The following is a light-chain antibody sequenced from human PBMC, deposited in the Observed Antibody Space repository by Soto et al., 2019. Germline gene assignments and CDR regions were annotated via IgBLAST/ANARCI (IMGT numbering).Light chain of an antibody. CDR2: EVS. CDR3: ISYTSSSTRV. CDR1: SSDVGDYNY. V-gene: IGLV2-14*01. Sequence: QSALTQPASVSGSPGQSITISCTGTSSDVGDYNYVSWYQQHPGKAPKLMIYEVSNRPSGVSNRFSGSKSGNTASLTISGLQAEDEADYYCISYTSSSTRVFGGGTKLTVL. J-gene: IGLJ3*02.